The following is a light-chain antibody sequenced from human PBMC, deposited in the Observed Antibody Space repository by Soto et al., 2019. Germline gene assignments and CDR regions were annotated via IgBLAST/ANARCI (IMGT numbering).Light chain of an antibody. J-gene: IGKJ4*01. Sequence: DIQMTQSPSTLSASVGERVTITCRSSQSIGGWLAWYQQKPGKAPKLLIYKASSLQSGVPSRFSGSGFGTKFTLTISSLQPDDFATYYCQQRVDWLTFGGGTKVDIK. CDR1: QSIGGW. CDR3: QQRVDWLT. CDR2: KAS. V-gene: IGKV1-5*03.